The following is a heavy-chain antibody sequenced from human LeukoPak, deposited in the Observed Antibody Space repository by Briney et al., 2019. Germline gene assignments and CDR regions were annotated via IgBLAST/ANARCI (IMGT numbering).Heavy chain of an antibody. J-gene: IGHJ4*02. V-gene: IGHV4-4*07. CDR3: ASGIQWTGNNY. CDR2: MYLSGET. Sequence: SETLSLTCTVSGGSMSSYYWSWIRQPAGKGLEWIGRMYLSGETNYNPSLKSRVTMSLDTSKNHFSLKLTSATAADTAVYYCASGIQWTGNNYWGQGTLVTVSS. CDR1: GGSMSSYY. D-gene: IGHD3/OR15-3a*01.